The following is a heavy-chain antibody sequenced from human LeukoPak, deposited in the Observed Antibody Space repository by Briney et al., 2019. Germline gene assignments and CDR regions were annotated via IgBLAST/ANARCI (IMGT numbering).Heavy chain of an antibody. CDR1: GFIITNNY. CDR2: IYGDDET. Sequence: GGSLRLSCAASGFIITNNYMNWVRQAPGKGLEWVSVIYGDDETNYADSVKGRFTISRDTSKNTLDLQMNSLRADDTAVYYCGRGRGFGYWGQGTLVTVSS. V-gene: IGHV3-53*01. CDR3: GRGRGFGY. D-gene: IGHD3-10*01. J-gene: IGHJ4*02.